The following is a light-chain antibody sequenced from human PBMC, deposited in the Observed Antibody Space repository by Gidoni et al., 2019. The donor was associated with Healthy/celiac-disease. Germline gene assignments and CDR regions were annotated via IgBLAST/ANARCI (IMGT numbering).Light chain of an antibody. V-gene: IGKV1-5*01. Sequence: DIQMTHSPSTRSASLGDRVTITCRASQSISSCWDWYQQKPGKAPKLLIDDASSLESGVTSRCSGSGSGTEFTLTISSLQPDDFAAYYWQQYRNYCRTFGQGTKVEIK. J-gene: IGKJ1*01. CDR1: QSISSC. CDR3: QQYRNYCRT. CDR2: DAS.